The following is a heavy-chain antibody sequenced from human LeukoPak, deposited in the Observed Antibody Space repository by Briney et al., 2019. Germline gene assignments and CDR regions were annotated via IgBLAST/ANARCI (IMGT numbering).Heavy chain of an antibody. CDR2: IYDSGYT. Sequence: SETLSLTCTVSGGSISSSSYYWGWIRQPPGKGLEWIGSIYDSGYTYYNPSLKSRVTISVDTSKNQFSLKPSSVTAADTAVYYCARQGEWHYDSSGYHRLDAFDIWGQGTMVTVSS. CDR3: ARQGEWHYDSSGYHRLDAFDI. D-gene: IGHD3-22*01. CDR1: GGSISSSSYY. J-gene: IGHJ3*02. V-gene: IGHV4-39*01.